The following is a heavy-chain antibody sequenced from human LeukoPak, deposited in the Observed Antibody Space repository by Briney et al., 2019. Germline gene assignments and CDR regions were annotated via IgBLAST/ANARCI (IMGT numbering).Heavy chain of an antibody. D-gene: IGHD2-21*02. CDR3: ASLYCGGDCSPSEYFDY. J-gene: IGHJ4*02. V-gene: IGHV1-69*06. Sequence: AVKVSCKASGGTFSSYAISWVRQAPEQGLEWMGGIIPIFGTANYAQKFQGRVTITADKSTSTAYMELSSLRSEDTAVYYCASLYCGGDCSPSEYFDYWGQGTLVTVSS. CDR2: IIPIFGTA. CDR1: GGTFSSYA.